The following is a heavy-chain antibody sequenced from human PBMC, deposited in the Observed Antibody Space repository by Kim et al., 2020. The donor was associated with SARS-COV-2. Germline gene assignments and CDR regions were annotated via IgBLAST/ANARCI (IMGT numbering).Heavy chain of an antibody. CDR2: ISGSGGST. V-gene: IGHV3-23*01. J-gene: IGHJ4*02. CDR3: AKVRVVVPAAMHSPRGY. Sequence: GGSLRLSCAASGFTFSSYAMSWVRQAPGKGLEWVSAISGSGGSTYYADSVKGRFTISRDNSKNTLYLQMNSLRAEDTAVYYCAKVRVVVPAAMHSPRGYWGQGTLVTVSS. CDR1: GFTFSSYA. D-gene: IGHD2-2*01.